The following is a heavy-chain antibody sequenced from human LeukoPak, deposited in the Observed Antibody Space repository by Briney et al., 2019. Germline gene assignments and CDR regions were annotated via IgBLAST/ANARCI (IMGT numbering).Heavy chain of an antibody. CDR1: GFTFTSYS. CDR2: MSGSGGTS. D-gene: IGHD1-1*01. V-gene: IGHV3-23*01. CDR3: AKGRTAVRDTFDI. J-gene: IGHJ3*02. Sequence: GGSLRLSCVASGFTFTSYSMSWVRQAPGKGLEWVSAMSGSGGTSAYADSVRGRFTISRDNSKNTLSLQMSSLRAEDTALYYCAKGRTAVRDTFDIWGQGTVVTVSS.